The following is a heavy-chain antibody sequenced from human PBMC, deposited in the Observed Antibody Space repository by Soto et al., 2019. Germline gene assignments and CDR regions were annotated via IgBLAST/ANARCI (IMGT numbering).Heavy chain of an antibody. D-gene: IGHD6-19*01. CDR2: ISAFNVNT. Sequence: QDQLVQSGAEVKKPGASVTVSCKASGYSFTNYGVTWVRQAPGQGLEWMGWISAFNVNTHYAQNLQGRVTMTTDASTSTAYMELRSLRSDDTAVYYCARDRGVAPPVAGNTHYYYYMDVWGKGTTVTVSS. J-gene: IGHJ6*03. V-gene: IGHV1-18*01. CDR1: GYSFTNYG. CDR3: ARDRGVAPPVAGNTHYYYYMDV.